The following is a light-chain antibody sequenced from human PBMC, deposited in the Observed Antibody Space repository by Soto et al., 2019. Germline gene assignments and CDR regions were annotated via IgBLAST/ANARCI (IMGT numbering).Light chain of an antibody. J-gene: IGKJ1*01. V-gene: IGKV1-5*03. CDR3: QQYNSYVWT. Sequence: IQMNQSPSTLSASVGDRVTITCRASQSISSWLAWYQQKPGKAPKLLIYKASSLESGVPSRFSGSGSGTEFTLTISSLQPDDFATYYCQQYNSYVWTFGQGTKV. CDR1: QSISSW. CDR2: KAS.